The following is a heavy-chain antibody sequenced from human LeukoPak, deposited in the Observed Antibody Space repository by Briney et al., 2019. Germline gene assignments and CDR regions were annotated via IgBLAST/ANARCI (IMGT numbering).Heavy chain of an antibody. V-gene: IGHV1-69*05. D-gene: IGHD2-21*02. J-gene: IGHJ4*02. CDR1: GGTFSSYA. CDR3: ARGAIVVVTNFDY. CDR2: IIPIFGTA. Sequence: GSSVKVSCKASGGTFSSYAISWVRQAPGQGLEWMGGIIPIFGTANYAQKFQGRVTVTRDMSTSTVYMELSSLRSEDTAVYYCARGAIVVVTNFDYWGQGTLVTVSS.